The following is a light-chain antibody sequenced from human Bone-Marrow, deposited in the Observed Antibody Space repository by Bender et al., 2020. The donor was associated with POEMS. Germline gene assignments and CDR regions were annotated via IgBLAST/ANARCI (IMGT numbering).Light chain of an antibody. CDR3: CSYAGGGTVVI. Sequence: QSLMTQPPSASGTPGQRVSISCTGSSSNIGGGYDVNWYQQVPGAAPKLLLYGTTNRSSGVPDRFSGSKSGNSVSLTLSGLQAEDEAEYYCCSYAGGGTVVIFGGGTKLTVL. CDR2: GTT. V-gene: IGLV1-40*01. CDR1: SSNIGGGYD. J-gene: IGLJ2*01.